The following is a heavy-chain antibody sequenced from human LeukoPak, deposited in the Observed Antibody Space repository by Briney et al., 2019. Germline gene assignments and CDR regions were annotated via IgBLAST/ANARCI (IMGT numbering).Heavy chain of an antibody. CDR1: GFSFSSYA. D-gene: IGHD1-26*01. CDR3: AKRELLGMYYFDY. V-gene: IGHV3-23*01. J-gene: IGHJ4*02. CDR2: ISGGGNT. Sequence: GGSLRLSCAASGFSFSSYAMSWVRQAPGKGLEWVSAISGGGNTYYADSVKGRFTISRDNSKNTLYLQMNSLRAEDTAVYYCAKRELLGMYYFDYWGQGTLVTVS.